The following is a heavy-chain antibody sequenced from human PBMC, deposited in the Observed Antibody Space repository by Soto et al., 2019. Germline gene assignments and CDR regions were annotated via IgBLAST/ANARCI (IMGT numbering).Heavy chain of an antibody. D-gene: IGHD3-22*01. Sequence: ASVKVSCKASGYTFTSYAMHWVRQAPGQRLEWMGWINAGNGNTKYSQKFQGRVTITRGTSASAAYMELSSLRSEDTAVYYCARAFSAVYDSSGETPSDYWGLGTLVTVSS. CDR2: INAGNGNT. CDR1: GYTFTSYA. J-gene: IGHJ4*02. CDR3: ARAFSAVYDSSGETPSDY. V-gene: IGHV1-3*01.